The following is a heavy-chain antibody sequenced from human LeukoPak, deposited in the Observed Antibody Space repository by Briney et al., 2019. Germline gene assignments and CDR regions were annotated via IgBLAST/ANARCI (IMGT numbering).Heavy chain of an antibody. J-gene: IGHJ4*02. CDR1: GFTFSSYA. D-gene: IGHD5-18*01. CDR2: ISYDGSNK. V-gene: IGHV3-30*04. CDR3: ARVDTAMAFDY. Sequence: GGSLRLSCAASGFTFSSYAMHWVRQAPGKGLEWVGVISYDGSNKYYADSVKGRFTISRDNSKNTLYLQMNSLRAEDTAVYYCARVDTAMAFDYWGQGTLVTVSS.